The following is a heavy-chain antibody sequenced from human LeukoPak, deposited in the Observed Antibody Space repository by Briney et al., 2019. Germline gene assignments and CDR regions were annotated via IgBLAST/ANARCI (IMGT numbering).Heavy chain of an antibody. V-gene: IGHV1-8*01. CDR2: MNPYSGNT. CDR3: AREEGRVAAAGTGDY. J-gene: IGHJ4*02. D-gene: IGHD6-13*01. CDR1: GYSFTSYD. Sequence: ASVKVSCKASGYSFTSYDINWVRQATGQGLEWMGWMNPYSGNTGYAQKFQGRVTMTRDTSTSTSYMELSSLRSEDTAVYYCAREEGRVAAAGTGDYWGQGTLVTVSS.